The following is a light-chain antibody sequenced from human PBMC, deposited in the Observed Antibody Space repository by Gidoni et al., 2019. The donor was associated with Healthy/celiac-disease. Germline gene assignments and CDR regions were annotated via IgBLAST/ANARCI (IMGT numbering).Light chain of an antibody. Sequence: QSALTQPASVSGSPGQSIPTSCTGTSSDVGGYNYVSWYPQHPGTAPKLMIYEVSNRPSGVSNRFSGSKSGNTASLTISGLQAEDEADYYCSSYTSSSTPPYVFGTGTKVTVL. CDR1: SSDVGGYNY. J-gene: IGLJ1*01. CDR2: EVS. V-gene: IGLV2-14*01. CDR3: SSYTSSSTPPYV.